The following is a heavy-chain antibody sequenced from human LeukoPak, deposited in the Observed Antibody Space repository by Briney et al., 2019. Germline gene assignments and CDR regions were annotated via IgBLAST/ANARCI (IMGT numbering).Heavy chain of an antibody. V-gene: IGHV3-53*01. Sequence: PGGSLRLSCAASGFTVSSNYMSWVRQAPGKGLEWVSVIYSGGSTYYADSVKGRFTISRDNSKNTLYLQMNSLRVEDTALYYCTRDRSGVSGNWGQGTLVTVSS. CDR3: TRDRSGVSGN. J-gene: IGHJ4*02. CDR2: IYSGGST. CDR1: GFTVSSNY. D-gene: IGHD7-27*01.